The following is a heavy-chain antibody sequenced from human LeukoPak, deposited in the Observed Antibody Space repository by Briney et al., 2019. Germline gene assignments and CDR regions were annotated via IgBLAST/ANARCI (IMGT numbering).Heavy chain of an antibody. V-gene: IGHV3-30*03. CDR3: ASLPVAGQHDVSDY. Sequence: GGSLRLSCLSSGFSFSNYAMHWVRQTPATGLEWVAVISSDGSSQHYPASVRGRFTISRDNSKNTLYLQLNSLRNEDTAMYYCASLPVAGQHDVSDYWGQGTMVTVSS. CDR1: GFSFSNYA. D-gene: IGHD6-19*01. CDR2: ISSDGSSQ. J-gene: IGHJ3*01.